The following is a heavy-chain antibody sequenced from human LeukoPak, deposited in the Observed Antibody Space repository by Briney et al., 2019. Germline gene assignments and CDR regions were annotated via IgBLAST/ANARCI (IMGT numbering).Heavy chain of an antibody. J-gene: IGHJ4*02. CDR2: INPNSGGT. CDR3: ARGPRGVYCSSTSCYTSPLLDFDY. Sequence: ASVKVSCKASGYTFTGYYMHWVRQALGQGLEWMGWINPNSGGTNYAQKFQGRVTMTRDTSISTAYMELSRLRSDDTAVYYCARGPRGVYCSSTSCYTSPLLDFDYWGQGTLVTVSS. V-gene: IGHV1-2*02. D-gene: IGHD2-2*02. CDR1: GYTFTGYY.